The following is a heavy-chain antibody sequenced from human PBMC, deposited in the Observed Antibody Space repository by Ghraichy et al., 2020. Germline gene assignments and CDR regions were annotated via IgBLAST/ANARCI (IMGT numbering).Heavy chain of an antibody. Sequence: GESLNISCTASGFTVSSNYMSWVRQTPGKGLEWVSVIYSGGTTYYADSVEGRFTISRDNSKNTLYLQMNSLRAEDTAVYYCARGGYSYGFDYWGQGTLVTVSS. D-gene: IGHD5-18*01. CDR2: IYSGGTT. J-gene: IGHJ4*02. CDR3: ARGGYSYGFDY. V-gene: IGHV3-53*01. CDR1: GFTVSSNY.